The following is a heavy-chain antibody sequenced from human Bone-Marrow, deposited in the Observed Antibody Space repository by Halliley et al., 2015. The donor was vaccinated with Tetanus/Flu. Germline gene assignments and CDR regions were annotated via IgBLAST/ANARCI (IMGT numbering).Heavy chain of an antibody. Sequence: KGLEWIGFLYYSGSTYSNPSPESRGTISVDTSKNQFSLKLSSVTAADTAVYYCARLGIWDYFDYWGQGTLVTVSS. D-gene: IGHD6-13*01. V-gene: IGHV4-30-4*01. CDR3: ARLGIWDYFDY. CDR2: LYYSGST. J-gene: IGHJ4*02.